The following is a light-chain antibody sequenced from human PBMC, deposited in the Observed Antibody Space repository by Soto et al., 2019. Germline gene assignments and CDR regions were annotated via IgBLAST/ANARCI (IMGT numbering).Light chain of an antibody. V-gene: IGLV1-51*01. CDR3: GSWDSSLSAYV. CDR1: SSNIGAGYD. CDR2: DDN. Sequence: QSVLTQPPSVSGAPGQRATISCTGSSSNIGAGYDVHWYQQLGGTAPKLLIYDDNKRPSGIPDRFSGSKSGTSATLGITGFQTGDDADYYCGSWDSSLSAYVFGPGTKVTVL. J-gene: IGLJ1*01.